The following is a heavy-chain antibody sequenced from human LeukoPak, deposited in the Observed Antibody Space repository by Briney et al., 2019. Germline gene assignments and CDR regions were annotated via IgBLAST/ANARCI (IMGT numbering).Heavy chain of an antibody. Sequence: SETLSLTCTVSGGSISSYYWSWIRQPPGKGLEWIAYIYYSGSTNYNPSLKSRVTISVDTSKNQFSLKLSSVTAADTAVYYCARQGRGYGGTFDYWGQGTLVTVSS. J-gene: IGHJ4*02. CDR2: IYYSGST. CDR1: GGSISSYY. CDR3: ARQGRGYGGTFDY. V-gene: IGHV4-59*01. D-gene: IGHD3-16*01.